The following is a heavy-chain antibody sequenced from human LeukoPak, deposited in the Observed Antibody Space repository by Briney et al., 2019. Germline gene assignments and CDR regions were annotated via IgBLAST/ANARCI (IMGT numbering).Heavy chain of an antibody. V-gene: IGHV3-7*03. CDR3: AIDSSGYTVSFDY. CDR1: GFTFSSYW. Sequence: GGSLRLSCAASGFTFSSYWMSWVRQAPGKGLEWVANIKQDGSEKYYVDSVKGRFTISRDNAQNSLYLQMNSLRAEDTAVYYCAIDSSGYTVSFDYWGQGTLVTVSS. J-gene: IGHJ4*02. CDR2: IKQDGSEK. D-gene: IGHD3-22*01.